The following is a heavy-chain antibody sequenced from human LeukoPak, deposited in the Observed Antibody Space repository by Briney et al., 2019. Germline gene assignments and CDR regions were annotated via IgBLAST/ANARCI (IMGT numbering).Heavy chain of an antibody. CDR2: INPNSGGT. CDR1: GYTFTGYY. Sequence: ASVKVSCKASGYTFTGYYMHWVRQAPGQGLEWMGWINPNSGGTNYAQKFQGRVTMTRDTSISTAYMELSRLRSDDTAVYYCARPKSVGATDFYFDYWGQGTLVTVSS. CDR3: ARPKSVGATDFYFDY. J-gene: IGHJ4*02. D-gene: IGHD1-26*01. V-gene: IGHV1-2*02.